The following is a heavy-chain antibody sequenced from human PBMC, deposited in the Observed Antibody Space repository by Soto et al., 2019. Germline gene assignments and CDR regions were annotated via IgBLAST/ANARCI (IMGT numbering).Heavy chain of an antibody. D-gene: IGHD6-13*01. V-gene: IGHV3-53*01. CDR2: IYSGGST. CDR3: AWTGYSSSRFGGAFDI. Sequence: GGSLRLSCAASGFTVSSNYMSWVRQAPGKGLEWVSVIYSGGSTYYADSVKGRFTISRDNSKNTLYLQMNSLRAEDTAVYYCAWTGYSSSRFGGAFDIWGQGTMVTVSS. J-gene: IGHJ3*02. CDR1: GFTVSSNY.